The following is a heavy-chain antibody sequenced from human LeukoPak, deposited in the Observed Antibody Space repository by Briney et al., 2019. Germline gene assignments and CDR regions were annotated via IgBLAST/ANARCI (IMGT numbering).Heavy chain of an antibody. V-gene: IGHV3-7*01. CDR3: VRHTY. Sequence: GGSLRLSCGVSGFTFSNYWMSWVRQAPGKGLEWVANIKPDGSEEYYVDSVKGRFSISRDNDKKSVYLQMNSLRVEDTAVYYCVRHTYWGQGTMVTVSS. J-gene: IGHJ3*01. CDR2: IKPDGSEE. CDR1: GFTFSNYW.